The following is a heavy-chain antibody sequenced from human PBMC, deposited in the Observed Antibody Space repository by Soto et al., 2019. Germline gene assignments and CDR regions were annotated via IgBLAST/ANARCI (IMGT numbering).Heavy chain of an antibody. CDR1: GVPISTYY. J-gene: IGHJ5*02. Sequence: PSETLSLTCTVSGVPISTYYWSWIRQPPGKGLEWIGYISYTGSTNYNPSLKSRVTISVDTSKNQFSLNLSSVTAADTAIYYCARDQGYCSGNSCYAVGWFDPWGQGTLVTVSS. CDR3: ARDQGYCSGNSCYAVGWFDP. CDR2: ISYTGST. V-gene: IGHV4-59*01. D-gene: IGHD2-2*01.